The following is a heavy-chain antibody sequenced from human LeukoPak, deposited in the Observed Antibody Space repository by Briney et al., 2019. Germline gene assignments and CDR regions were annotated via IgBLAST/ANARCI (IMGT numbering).Heavy chain of an antibody. CDR3: ARGLKKAYSSSSGEFDY. D-gene: IGHD6-6*01. CDR1: GYTFTSYG. Sequence: ASVKVSCKASGYTFTSYGINWVRQATGQGLEWMGWMNPNSGNTGYAQKFQGRVTMTRNTSISTAYMELSSLRSEDTAVYYCARGLKKAYSSSSGEFDYWGQGTLVTVSS. CDR2: MNPNSGNT. J-gene: IGHJ4*02. V-gene: IGHV1-8*02.